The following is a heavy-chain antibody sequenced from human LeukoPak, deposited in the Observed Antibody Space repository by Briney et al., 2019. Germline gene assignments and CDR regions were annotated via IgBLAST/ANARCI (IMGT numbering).Heavy chain of an antibody. Sequence: GRSLRLSCAASGFTFSSYEMNWVRQAPGKGLEWVSYISSSGSTIYYADSVKGRFTISRDNAKNSLYLQMNSLRAEDTAVHYCASVFSYYYDSSRFDYWGQGTLVTVSS. CDR1: GFTFSSYE. CDR3: ASVFSYYYDSSRFDY. D-gene: IGHD3-22*01. V-gene: IGHV3-48*03. J-gene: IGHJ4*02. CDR2: ISSSGSTI.